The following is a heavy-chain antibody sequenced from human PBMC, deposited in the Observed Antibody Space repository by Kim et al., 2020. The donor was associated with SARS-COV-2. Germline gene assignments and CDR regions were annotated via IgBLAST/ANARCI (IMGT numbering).Heavy chain of an antibody. V-gene: IGHV3-30*18. CDR1: TMSFTTYG. D-gene: IGHD6-19*01. J-gene: IGHJ6*01. CDR2: ISSDGNDI. Sequence: GGSLRLSCGDSTMSFTTYGYHWVRQTPGRGLEWVGAISSDGNDIYYADSVRGRFTLSRDISTNTVYLQLNSLRPEDTGVYYCAKDSGDGAAGDFYGMDLWRQGSTVSAS. CDR3: AKDSGDGAAGDFYGMDL.